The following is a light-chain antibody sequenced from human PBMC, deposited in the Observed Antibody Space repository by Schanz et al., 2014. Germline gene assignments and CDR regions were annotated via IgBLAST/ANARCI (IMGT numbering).Light chain of an antibody. Sequence: QSVLTQPPSASGTPGQRVTISCSGSSSNIGSNTVHWYRQLPGTAPKLLIYSNNQQPSGVPDRFSGSKSGTSASLAISGLQSEDEADYYCAAWDDRLNGTVFGGGTQLTVL. J-gene: IGLJ7*01. CDR2: SNN. CDR3: AAWDDRLNGTV. V-gene: IGLV1-44*01. CDR1: SSNIGSNT.